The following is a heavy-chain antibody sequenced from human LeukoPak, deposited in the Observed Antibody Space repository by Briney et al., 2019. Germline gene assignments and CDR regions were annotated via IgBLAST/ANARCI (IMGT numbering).Heavy chain of an antibody. Sequence: ASVKVSCKASGYTFTGHYMHWVRQAPGQGLEWMGWINPNSGGTKYAQKFQGRVTMTRDTSISTAYMELSRLRSDDTAVYYCARFGPTGTFDYWGQGTLVTVSS. V-gene: IGHV1-2*02. CDR2: INPNSGGT. CDR3: ARFGPTGTFDY. J-gene: IGHJ4*02. CDR1: GYTFTGHY. D-gene: IGHD1-7*01.